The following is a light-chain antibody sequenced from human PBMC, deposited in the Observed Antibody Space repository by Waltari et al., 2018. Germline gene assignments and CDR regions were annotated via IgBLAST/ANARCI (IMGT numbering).Light chain of an antibody. V-gene: IGLV2-8*01. Sequence: QSALTQPPSASGSPGQPVTISCTGTRSDVGGYNYVSWYQQHPGKAPKLIIYEVTKRPSGVPDRFSGSKSGNTASLTVSGLQADDEADYYCNSYAGRNRLGVFGGGTKVTVL. CDR3: NSYAGRNRLGV. CDR1: RSDVGGYNY. J-gene: IGLJ2*01. CDR2: EVT.